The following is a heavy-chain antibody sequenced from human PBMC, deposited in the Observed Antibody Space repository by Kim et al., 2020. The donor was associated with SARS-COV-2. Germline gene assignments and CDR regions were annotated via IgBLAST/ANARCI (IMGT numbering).Heavy chain of an antibody. J-gene: IGHJ4*02. CDR1: GYTFTSYA. CDR3: ARDQLEIKDIVVVPAAIGYFDY. D-gene: IGHD2-2*01. CDR2: INAGNGNT. V-gene: IGHV1-3*01. Sequence: ASVKVSCKASGYTFTSYAMHWVRQAPGQRLEWMGWINAGNGNTKYSQKFQGRVTITRDTCASTAYMELSSLRSEDTAVYYCARDQLEIKDIVVVPAAIGYFDYWGQGTLVTVSS.